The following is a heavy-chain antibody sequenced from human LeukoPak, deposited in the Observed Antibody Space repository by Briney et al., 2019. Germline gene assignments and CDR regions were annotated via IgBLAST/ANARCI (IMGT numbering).Heavy chain of an antibody. CDR1: GFTFRSYG. J-gene: IGHJ6*03. CDR3: ARALDYGDYRGYYYYMDV. V-gene: IGHV3-21*01. Sequence: KPGGTLRLSCAASGFTFRSYGMSWVRQAPGKGLEWVAAIGTSGGDTYYADSVKGRFTISRDNAKNSLYLQMNSLRAEDTAVYYCARALDYGDYRGYYYYMDVWGKGTTVTVSS. D-gene: IGHD4-17*01. CDR2: IGTSGGDT.